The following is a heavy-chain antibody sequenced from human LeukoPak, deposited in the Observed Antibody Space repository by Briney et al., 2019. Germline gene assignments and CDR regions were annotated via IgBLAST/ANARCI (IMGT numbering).Heavy chain of an antibody. CDR2: IRYDGSNK. Sequence: GGSLRLSCAASGFIFNSYWMTWVRQAPGKGLEWVAFIRYDGSNKYYADSVKGRFTISRDNSKNTLYLQMNSLRAEDTAVYYCAKGLFSGSYYFDAFDIWGQGTMVTVSS. V-gene: IGHV3-30*02. J-gene: IGHJ3*02. D-gene: IGHD3-10*01. CDR3: AKGLFSGSYYFDAFDI. CDR1: GFIFNSYW.